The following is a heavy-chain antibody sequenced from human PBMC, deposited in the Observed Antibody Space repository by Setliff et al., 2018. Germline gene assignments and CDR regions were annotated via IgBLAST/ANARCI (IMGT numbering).Heavy chain of an antibody. CDR2: VNSDGSST. Sequence: PGGSLRLSCAASGFTFSSYAMSWVRQAPGKGLVWVSRVNSDGSSTIYADSVKGRFTISRDNAENTLYLQMNSLRPDDTALYYCASSSGMDVWGQGTTVTVSS. V-gene: IGHV3-74*01. CDR1: GFTFSSYA. CDR3: ASSSGMDV. J-gene: IGHJ6*02.